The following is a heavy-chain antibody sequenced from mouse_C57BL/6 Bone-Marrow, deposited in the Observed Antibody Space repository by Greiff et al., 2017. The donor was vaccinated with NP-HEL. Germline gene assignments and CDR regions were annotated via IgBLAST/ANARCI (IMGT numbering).Heavy chain of an antibody. CDR2: IYPGNGAT. V-gene: IGHV1-5*01. CDR1: GYTFTSYW. J-gene: IGHJ2*01. CDR3: TNGSSTGY. Sequence: VQLQQSGTVLARPGASVKMSCKTSGYTFTSYWMHWVKQRPGQGLEWIGAIYPGNGATSYNQKFKGKAKLTAVTSASTAFMELSSLTYEDSAVYYCTNGSSTGYWGQGTTLTVSS. D-gene: IGHD1-1*01.